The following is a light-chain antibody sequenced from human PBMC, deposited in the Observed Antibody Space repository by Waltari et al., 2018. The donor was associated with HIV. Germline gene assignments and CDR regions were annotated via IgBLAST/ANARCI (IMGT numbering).Light chain of an antibody. CDR1: QSVSGSY. Sequence: EIVLTQSPGTLSLSPGERATLSCWASQSVSGSYVAWYQQRPGQAPRLLIYTASRRATGIPDRFSGSGSGTDFTLTISRLEPEDSAVYYCQQYGNSPPWTFGRGTRVEIK. J-gene: IGKJ1*01. V-gene: IGKV3-20*01. CDR2: TAS. CDR3: QQYGNSPPWT.